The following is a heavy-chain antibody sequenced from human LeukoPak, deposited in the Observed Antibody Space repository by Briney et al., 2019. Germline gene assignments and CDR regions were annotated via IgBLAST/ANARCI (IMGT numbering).Heavy chain of an antibody. CDR1: GGSISSYY. CDR2: IYYSGST. J-gene: IGHJ4*02. D-gene: IGHD3-10*01. CDR3: ARGSGSYGFDY. V-gene: IGHV4-59*01. Sequence: SETLSLTCTVSGGSISSYYWSWIRQPPGKGLEWIGYIYYSGSTNYKSSLKSRVTISVDTSKNQFSLKLSSVTAADTAVYYCARGSGSYGFDYWGQGTLVTVSS.